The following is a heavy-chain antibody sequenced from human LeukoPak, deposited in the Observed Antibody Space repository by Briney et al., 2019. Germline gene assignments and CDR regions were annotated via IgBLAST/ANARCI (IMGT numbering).Heavy chain of an antibody. Sequence: PGTSLRLSCEASGFTFSHFAMHWVRQAPGKGLEWVAVIWSDATNQYYADSVKGRFTISRDNSKNTLYLQMNSLRADDTAVYYCAKLKGWYGEGYFDYWGQGTVVTVSS. CDR1: GFTFSHFA. CDR3: AKLKGWYGEGYFDY. D-gene: IGHD3-10*01. J-gene: IGHJ4*02. V-gene: IGHV3-33*06. CDR2: IWSDATNQ.